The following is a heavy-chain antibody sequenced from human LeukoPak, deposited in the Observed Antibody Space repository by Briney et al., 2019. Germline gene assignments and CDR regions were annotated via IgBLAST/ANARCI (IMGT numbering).Heavy chain of an antibody. J-gene: IGHJ4*02. CDR3: ARGPH. CDR1: GFTFTNYW. CDR2: IKEGGSEK. V-gene: IGHV3-7*01. Sequence: GGSLRLSCAASGFTFTNYWMSWVRQAPRKGLEWVASIKEGGSEKYYVDSVKGRFTISRDNAKNSVYLQMNSLRTEDTAVYYCARGPHWGQGTLVTVSS.